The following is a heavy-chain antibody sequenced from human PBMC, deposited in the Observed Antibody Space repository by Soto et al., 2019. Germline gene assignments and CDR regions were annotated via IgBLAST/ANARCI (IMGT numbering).Heavy chain of an antibody. CDR3: ARDNYGGMRDC. D-gene: IGHD4-17*01. CDR1: GGSILNGGHY. CDR2: IFFSGTT. J-gene: IGHJ4*02. V-gene: IGHV4-31*03. Sequence: QVQLQESGPGLLKPSQTLSLTCTVSGGSILNGGHYWTWIRQHPGKGLEWIGSIFFSGTTHYNPALQSRLTFSLDTAKNQCSLKLTSVTAADTAIYYCARDNYGGMRDCWGPGTLVTVSS.